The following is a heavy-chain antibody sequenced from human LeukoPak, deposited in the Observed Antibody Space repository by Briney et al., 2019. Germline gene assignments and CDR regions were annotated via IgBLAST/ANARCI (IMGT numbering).Heavy chain of an antibody. J-gene: IGHJ3*02. D-gene: IGHD6-19*01. V-gene: IGHV3-74*01. CDR3: ANPLSPGLYSSGWDAFDI. Sequence: GGSLRLSCAASGFTFSSYWMHWVRHAPGKGLVWVSRINSDGSSTSYADSVKGRFTISRDNAKNTLYLQMNSLKAEDTAVYYCANPLSPGLYSSGWDAFDIWGQGTMVTVSS. CDR1: GFTFSSYW. CDR2: INSDGSST.